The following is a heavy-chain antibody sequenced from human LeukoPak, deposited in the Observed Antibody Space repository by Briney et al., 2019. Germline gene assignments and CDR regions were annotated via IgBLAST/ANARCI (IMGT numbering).Heavy chain of an antibody. D-gene: IGHD2-2*02. Sequence: TSQTLSLTCTVSGGSISSGSYYWSWIRQPAGKGLEWIGRIYTSGSTNYNPSLKSRVTISVDTSKNQFSLKLSSVTAADTAVYYCARGGIWYTTPSQGPMDDYWGQGTLVTVSS. CDR1: GGSISSGSYY. V-gene: IGHV4-61*02. J-gene: IGHJ4*02. CDR2: IYTSGST. CDR3: ARGGIWYTTPSQGPMDDY.